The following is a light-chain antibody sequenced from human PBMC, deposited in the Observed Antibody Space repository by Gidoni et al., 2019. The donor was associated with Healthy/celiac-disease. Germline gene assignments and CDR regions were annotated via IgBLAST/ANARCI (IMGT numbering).Light chain of an antibody. CDR3: QQYNNWPPLT. CDR1: QSVSSN. Sequence: EIVMTQFPATPSVSPGERATLSCRASQSVSSNLAWYQQKPGQAPRPPIYGASTRATGIPARFSGSGSGTEFTLTISSLQSEDFAVYYCQQYNNWPPLTFGQGTKLEIK. V-gene: IGKV3-15*01. CDR2: GAS. J-gene: IGKJ2*01.